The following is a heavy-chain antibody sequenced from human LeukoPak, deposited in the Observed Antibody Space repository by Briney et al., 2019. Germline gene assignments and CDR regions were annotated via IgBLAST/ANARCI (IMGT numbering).Heavy chain of an antibody. CDR2: IKQDGSEK. J-gene: IGHJ4*02. Sequence: GGSLRLSCAASGFTFSSYWMSWVRQAPGKGLEWVANIKQDGSEKYYVDSVKGRFAISRDNAKNSLYLQMNSLRAEDTAVYYCARAATPDRYSYDDYWGQGTLVTVSS. V-gene: IGHV3-7*01. CDR3: ARAATPDRYSYDDY. D-gene: IGHD5-18*01. CDR1: GFTFSSYW.